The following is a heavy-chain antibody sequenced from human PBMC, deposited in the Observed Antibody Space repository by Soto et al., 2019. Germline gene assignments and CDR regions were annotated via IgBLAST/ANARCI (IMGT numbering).Heavy chain of an antibody. J-gene: IGHJ3*02. CDR3: ARDRASLEWLLLPDAFDI. D-gene: IGHD3-3*01. Sequence: GGSLRLSCAASGFTFSSYGMHWVRQAPGKGLEWVAVIWYDGSNKYYADSVKGRFTISRDNSKNTLYLQMNSLRAEDTAVYYCARDRASLEWLLLPDAFDIWGQGTMVTVSS. CDR2: IWYDGSNK. CDR1: GFTFSSYG. V-gene: IGHV3-33*01.